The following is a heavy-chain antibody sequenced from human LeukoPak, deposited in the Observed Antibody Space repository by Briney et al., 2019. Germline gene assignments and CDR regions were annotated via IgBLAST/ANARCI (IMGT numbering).Heavy chain of an antibody. CDR2: INPNSGGT. CDR3: ARNGLIIAARTNWFDP. D-gene: IGHD6-6*01. V-gene: IGHV1-2*06. Sequence: ASVKVSCKASGYTFTGYYMHWVRQAPGQGLEWMGRINPNSGGTNYAQKFQGRVTMTRDTSISTAYMGLSRLRSDDTAVYYCARNGLIIAARTNWFDPWGQGTLVTVSS. CDR1: GYTFTGYY. J-gene: IGHJ5*02.